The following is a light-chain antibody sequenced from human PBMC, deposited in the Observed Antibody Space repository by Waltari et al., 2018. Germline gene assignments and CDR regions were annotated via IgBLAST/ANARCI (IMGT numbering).Light chain of an antibody. V-gene: IGLV2-23*01. CDR2: EGS. CDR1: SSDVGSYNL. J-gene: IGLJ1*01. Sequence: QSALTQPASVSGSPGQSITISCTGTSSDVGSYNLFSWYQQHPGKAPKPIIYEGSKRPSGVSNRFSGSKSGNTASLTISGLQAEDEADYYCCSYAGSSTYVFGTGTKVTVL. CDR3: CSYAGSSTYV.